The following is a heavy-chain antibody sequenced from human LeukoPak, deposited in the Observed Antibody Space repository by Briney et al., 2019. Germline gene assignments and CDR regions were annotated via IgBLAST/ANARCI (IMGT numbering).Heavy chain of an antibody. Sequence: SETLSLTCTVSGGSISSYYWSWIRQPPGKGLEWIGYIYYSGSTNYNPSLKSRVTMLVDTSKSQFSLKLSSVTAADTAVYYCARYQTPIAAAGSRYAFDIWGQGTMVTVSS. CDR2: IYYSGST. V-gene: IGHV4-59*01. D-gene: IGHD6-13*01. J-gene: IGHJ3*02. CDR3: ARYQTPIAAAGSRYAFDI. CDR1: GGSISSYY.